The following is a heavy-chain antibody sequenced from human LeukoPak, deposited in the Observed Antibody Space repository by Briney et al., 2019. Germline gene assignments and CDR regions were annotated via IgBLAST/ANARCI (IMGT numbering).Heavy chain of an antibody. Sequence: GKSLRLSCAASGFAFSSYSMHWVRQFPGKGLQWVAVISYDGSTRYYTDSVTGRFTISRDNSKNTLYLQMSTLRADDTAVYYCAKERDGYIPTPHRYFDYWGQGTLVTVSS. CDR2: ISYDGSTR. V-gene: IGHV3-30-3*01. CDR3: AKERDGYIPTPHRYFDY. D-gene: IGHD5-24*01. J-gene: IGHJ4*02. CDR1: GFAFSSYS.